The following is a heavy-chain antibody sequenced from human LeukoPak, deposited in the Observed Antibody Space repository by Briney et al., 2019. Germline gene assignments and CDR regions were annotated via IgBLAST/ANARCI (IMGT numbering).Heavy chain of an antibody. D-gene: IGHD6-13*01. CDR2: ISSSGSTI. Sequence: GGSLRLSCAASGFTFSDYYMSWIRQAPGKGLEWVSYISSSGSTIYYADSVKGRFTISRDNAKNSLYLQMNSLRAEDTAVYYCARGSAAGIISDYYYYSMDVWGQGTTVTVSS. CDR3: ARGSAAGIISDYYYYSMDV. V-gene: IGHV3-11*01. J-gene: IGHJ6*02. CDR1: GFTFSDYY.